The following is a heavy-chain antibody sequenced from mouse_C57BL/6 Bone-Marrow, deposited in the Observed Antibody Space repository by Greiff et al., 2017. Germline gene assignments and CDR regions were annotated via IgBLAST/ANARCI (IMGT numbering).Heavy chain of an antibody. CDR2: ISSGGSYT. CDR3: ARRLRLDI. CDR1: GFTFSSYG. J-gene: IGHJ1*03. Sequence: EVMLVESGGDLVKPGGSLKLSCAASGFTFSSYGMSWVRQTPDKRLEWVATISSGGSYTYYPDSVKGRFTISRDNAKNTLYLQMSSLKSEDTAMYYCARRLRLDIWGTGTTITVSS. V-gene: IGHV5-6*02.